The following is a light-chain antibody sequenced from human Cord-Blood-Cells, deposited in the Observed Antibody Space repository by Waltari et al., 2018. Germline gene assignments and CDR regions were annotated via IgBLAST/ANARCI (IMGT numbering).Light chain of an antibody. J-gene: IGLJ2*01. CDR3: CSYAGSSTFVV. CDR1: SSDVGSYNL. V-gene: IGLV2-23*02. CDR2: EVS. Sequence: QSALTQPASVSGSPGQSITISCTGTSSDVGSYNLVSWYQQHPGKAPKLMIYEVSKWPSGVSKRFSGSKSGNTASLTISGLQAEDEADYYCCSYAGSSTFVVFGGGTKLTVL.